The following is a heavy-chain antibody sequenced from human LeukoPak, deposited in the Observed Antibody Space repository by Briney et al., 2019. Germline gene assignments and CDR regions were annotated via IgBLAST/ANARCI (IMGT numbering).Heavy chain of an antibody. V-gene: IGHV3-74*01. CDR3: ARTLYSYGHFDY. Sequence: PGGSLRLSCVASGFIFRNYWTHWVRQAPGKGLVWVSRINSDGTSTSYADSVKGRFTISRDDAKNTLYLQMNSLRVKDTAVYYCARTLYSYGHFDYWGQGTLATVSS. CDR1: GFIFRNYW. J-gene: IGHJ4*02. CDR2: INSDGTST. D-gene: IGHD5-18*01.